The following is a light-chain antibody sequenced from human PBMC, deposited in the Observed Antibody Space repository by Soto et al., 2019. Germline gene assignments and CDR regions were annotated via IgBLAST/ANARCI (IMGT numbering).Light chain of an antibody. V-gene: IGKV3-15*01. J-gene: IGKJ1*01. Sequence: EIVMTQSPATLSVSPGERATLSCRASQSVSSNLAWYQQKPGQAPRLLIYGASTRATGIPARFSGSGSGTEFPLPTSSLQSEDVAVYYCQQYNNWPPWTFGQGTKVEIK. CDR3: QQYNNWPPWT. CDR2: GAS. CDR1: QSVSSN.